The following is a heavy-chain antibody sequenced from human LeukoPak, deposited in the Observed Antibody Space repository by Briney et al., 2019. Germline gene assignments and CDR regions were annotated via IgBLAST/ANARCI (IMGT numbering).Heavy chain of an antibody. Sequence: PSETLSLTCTVSGGSINSTSYYWSWIRQPAGKGLEWIGRIYTSGNTNYNPSLKSRVTISVDKSKNQFSLKMSPVTAADTAVYYCARGTVVVPAAISPFDFWGQGTLVIVSS. D-gene: IGHD2-2*02. CDR1: GGSINSTSYY. CDR2: IYTSGNT. J-gene: IGHJ4*02. V-gene: IGHV4-61*02. CDR3: ARGTVVVPAAISPFDF.